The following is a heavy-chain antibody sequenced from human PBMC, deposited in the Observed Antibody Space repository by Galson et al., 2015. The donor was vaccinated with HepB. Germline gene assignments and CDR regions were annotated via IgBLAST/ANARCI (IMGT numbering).Heavy chain of an antibody. CDR1: GSTFSSYT. V-gene: IGHV1-69*02. Sequence: SVKVSCKASGSTFSSYTLSWVRQAPGQGLQWMGRIIPLLGVTNHAQKFQGRVTITADKSTSTAYMEVSSLTSEDTAVYYCARSEWELDSLGYWGQGTLVTVSS. CDR2: IIPLLGVT. J-gene: IGHJ4*02. D-gene: IGHD1-26*01. CDR3: ARSEWELDSLGY.